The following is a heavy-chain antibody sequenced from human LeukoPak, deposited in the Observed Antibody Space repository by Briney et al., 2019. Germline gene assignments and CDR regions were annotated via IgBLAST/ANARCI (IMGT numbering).Heavy chain of an antibody. J-gene: IGHJ1*01. CDR2: INPNSGGT. D-gene: IGHD6-13*01. CDR3: ARGHFGIAAAGTLQH. V-gene: IGHV1-2*02. CDR1: GYTFTDFY. Sequence: ASVKLSCKASGYTFTDFYMHWIRQAPGQGLEWMGWINPNSGGTNYAQKFQGRVTMTRDTSISTAYMEVSRLRSDDTAVYYCARGHFGIAAAGTLQHWGQGTLVTVSS.